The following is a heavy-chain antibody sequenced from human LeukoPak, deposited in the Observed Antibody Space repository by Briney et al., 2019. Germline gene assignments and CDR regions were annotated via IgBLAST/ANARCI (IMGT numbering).Heavy chain of an antibody. CDR1: GFTFSSNY. J-gene: IGHJ4*02. D-gene: IGHD2-21*02. CDR3: ARGEGGGDCYFDY. Sequence: GGSLRLSCAAPGFTFSSNYMSWVRQAPGKGLEWVSVIYSGGSTYYADSVKGRFTISRDNSKNTLYLQMNSLRAEDTAVYYCARGEGGGDCYFDYWGQGTLVTVSS. V-gene: IGHV3-53*01. CDR2: IYSGGST.